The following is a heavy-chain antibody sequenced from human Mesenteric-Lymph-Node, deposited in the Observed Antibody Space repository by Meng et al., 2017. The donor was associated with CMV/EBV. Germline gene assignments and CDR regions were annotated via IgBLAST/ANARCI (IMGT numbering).Heavy chain of an antibody. CDR2: IIPILGIA. V-gene: IGHV1-69*04. CDR3: ARGGVPAAMDYFDY. CDR1: GGTFSSYA. Sequence: KASGGTFSSYAISWVRQAPGQGLKWMGRIIPILGIANYAQKFQGRVTITADKSTSTAYMELSSLRSEDTAVYYCARGGVPAAMDYFDYWGQGTLVTVSS. J-gene: IGHJ4*02. D-gene: IGHD2-2*01.